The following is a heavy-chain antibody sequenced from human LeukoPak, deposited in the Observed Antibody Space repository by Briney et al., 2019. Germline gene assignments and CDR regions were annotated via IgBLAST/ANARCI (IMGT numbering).Heavy chain of an antibody. CDR1: GYTFTGYY. CDR3: ARGPEIPMYSGSYFDY. V-gene: IGHV1-2*02. Sequence: GASVKVSCKASGYTFTGYYMHWVRQAPGQGLEWMGWINPNSGGTNYAQKFQGRVTMTRDTSISTAYMELSRLRSDDTAVYYCARGPEIPMYSGSYFDYWGQGTLVTVSS. D-gene: IGHD1-26*01. CDR2: INPNSGGT. J-gene: IGHJ4*02.